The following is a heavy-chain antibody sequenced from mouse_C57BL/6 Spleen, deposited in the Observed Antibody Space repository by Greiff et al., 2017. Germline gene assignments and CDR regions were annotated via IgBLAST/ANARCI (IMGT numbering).Heavy chain of an antibody. J-gene: IGHJ1*03. CDR1: GYSITSGYY. V-gene: IGHV3-6*01. CDR2: ISYDGSN. Sequence: EVKLQESGPGLVKPSQSLSLTCSVTGYSITSGYYWNWIRQFPGNKLEWMGYISYDGSNNYNPSLKNRISITRDTSKNQFFLKLNSVTTEDTAIYYCAREKAAPYFDVWGTGTTVTVSS. CDR3: AREKAAPYFDV.